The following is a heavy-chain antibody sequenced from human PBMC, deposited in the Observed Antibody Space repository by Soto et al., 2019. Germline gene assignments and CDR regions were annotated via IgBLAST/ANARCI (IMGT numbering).Heavy chain of an antibody. CDR3: ARAVITGTLTSYNWFDP. J-gene: IGHJ5*02. D-gene: IGHD1-20*01. CDR1: GGSFSGYY. Sequence: SETLSLTCAVYGGSFSGYYWSWIRQTPGKGLEWIGEINHSGSTNQNPSLKSRVTILVDTSKNQFSLKLRSVTPEDTAVYYCARAVITGTLTSYNWFDPWGQGTLVTVSS. CDR2: INHSGST. V-gene: IGHV4-34*01.